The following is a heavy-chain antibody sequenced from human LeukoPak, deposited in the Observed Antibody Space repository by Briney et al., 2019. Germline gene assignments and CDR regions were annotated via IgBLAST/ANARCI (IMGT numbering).Heavy chain of an antibody. CDR2: FHYSGTP. V-gene: IGHV4-39*01. CDR1: GGSISSSSYY. Sequence: PSETLSLTYTVSGGSISSSSYYWGWIRQPPGKGLEWIGSFHYSGTPFYNPSLTSRVTISVDTSKNQVSLKLSSVTAADTAVYYCAKRESLSSSQWNYFACWGQGTLVTVSS. J-gene: IGHJ4*02. D-gene: IGHD6-19*01. CDR3: AKRESLSSSQWNYFAC.